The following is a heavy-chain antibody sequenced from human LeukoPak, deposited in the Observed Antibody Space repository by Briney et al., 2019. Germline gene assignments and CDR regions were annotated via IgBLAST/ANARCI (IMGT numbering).Heavy chain of an antibody. Sequence: GESLKISCKGSGYSFTTYWIGWVRQMPGKGLEWMGIIYPGDFDTRYSPSFQGHVTISADKSVSTAYLQWSSLKASDTAMYYCGRQVGATLYFDDWGQGTLVTVSS. CDR1: GYSFTTYW. V-gene: IGHV5-51*01. CDR2: IYPGDFDT. J-gene: IGHJ4*02. D-gene: IGHD1-26*01. CDR3: GRQVGATLYFDD.